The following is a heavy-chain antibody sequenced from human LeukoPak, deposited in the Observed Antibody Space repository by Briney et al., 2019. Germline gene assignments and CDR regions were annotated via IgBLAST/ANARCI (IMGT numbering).Heavy chain of an antibody. CDR2: INSNGNT. V-gene: IGHV4-34*01. J-gene: IGHJ4*02. Sequence: PSETLSLTCAVYGGSFSGYNWNWIRQSPGKGLEWIGQINSNGNTDYNPFLKTRVTMSVDTSRNQLSLKVASVTAADTALYYCARETLWGTYRRLYHFGSWGQGTLVIVSS. CDR1: GGSFSGYN. CDR3: ARETLWGTYRRLYHFGS. D-gene: IGHD3-16*02.